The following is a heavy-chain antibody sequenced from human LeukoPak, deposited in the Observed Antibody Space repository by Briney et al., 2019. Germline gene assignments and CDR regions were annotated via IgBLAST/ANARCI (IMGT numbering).Heavy chain of an antibody. CDR2: INPNSGGT. Sequence: ASVKVSCKASGYTFTGYYMHWVRQAPGQGLEWMGCINPNSGGTNYAQKFQGRVTMTRDTSISTAYMELSRLRSDDTAVYYCARVAYYDILTGYSNWFDPWGQGTLVTVSS. J-gene: IGHJ5*02. CDR3: ARVAYYDILTGYSNWFDP. CDR1: GYTFTGYY. D-gene: IGHD3-9*01. V-gene: IGHV1-2*02.